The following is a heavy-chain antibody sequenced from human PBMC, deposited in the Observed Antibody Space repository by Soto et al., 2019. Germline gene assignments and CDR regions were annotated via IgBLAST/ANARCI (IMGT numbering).Heavy chain of an antibody. D-gene: IGHD3-3*01. CDR2: IYYSGST. J-gene: IGHJ4*02. V-gene: IGHV4-59*01. Sequence: SETLSLTCTASGRSISSYYWSWIRQPPGKGLEWIGYIYYSGSTNYNPSLKSRVTISVDTSKNQFPLKLSSVTAADTAVYYCARVSWRGAMFGPFDYWGQGTLVTVSS. CDR3: ARVSWRGAMFGPFDY. CDR1: GRSISSYY.